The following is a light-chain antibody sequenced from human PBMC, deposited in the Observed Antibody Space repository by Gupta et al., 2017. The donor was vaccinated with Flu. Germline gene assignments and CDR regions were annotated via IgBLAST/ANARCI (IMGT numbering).Light chain of an antibody. V-gene: IGLV1-47*01. CDR2: SNH. CDR1: SSHIGSTS. CDR3: AAWDDSLGGCYV. J-gene: IGLJ1*01. Sequence: VTISCSGSSSHIGSTSVYWFRQRPVTAPKRLIYSNHQRHSGGPDRFSGSKSGTSASLAISGLRSEEEADYYCAAWDDSLGGCYVFGTGTKFTVL.